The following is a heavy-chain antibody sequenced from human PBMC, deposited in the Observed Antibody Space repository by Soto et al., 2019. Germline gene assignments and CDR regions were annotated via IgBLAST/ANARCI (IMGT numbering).Heavy chain of an antibody. CDR2: IYYSGST. CDR3: ARAHDKNYGSGSYQFDY. CDR1: GGSFSSYY. Sequence: PSETLSLTCAVYGGSFSSYYWSWIRQPPGKGLEWIGYIYYSGSTNYNPSLKSRVTISVDTSKNQFSLKLSSVTAADTAVYYCARAHDKNYGSGSYQFDYWGQGTLVTVSS. V-gene: IGHV4-59*01. D-gene: IGHD3-10*01. J-gene: IGHJ4*02.